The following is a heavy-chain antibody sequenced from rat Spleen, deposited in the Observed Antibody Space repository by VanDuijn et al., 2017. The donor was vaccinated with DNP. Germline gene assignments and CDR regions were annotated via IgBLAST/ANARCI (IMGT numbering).Heavy chain of an antibody. V-gene: IGHV5S13*01. CDR1: GFTFSDYA. D-gene: IGHD3-1*01. Sequence: EVQLVESGGGLVQPGRSLKLSCAASGFTFSDYAMAWVRQSPKKGLEWVASITSSGGSTYYPDSVKGRFTISRDNAKNTLYLQMNSLRSEDTATYYCARSAAPFDYWGQGVMVTVSS. CDR3: ARSAAPFDY. J-gene: IGHJ2*01. CDR2: ITSSGGST.